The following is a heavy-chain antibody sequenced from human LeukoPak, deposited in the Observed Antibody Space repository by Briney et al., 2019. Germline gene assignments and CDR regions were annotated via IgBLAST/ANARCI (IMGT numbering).Heavy chain of an antibody. V-gene: IGHV1-2*02. CDR2: INPNSGGT. CDR3: ARSQSFGGWYEDDAFDI. CDR1: GYTITNNY. J-gene: IGHJ3*02. D-gene: IGHD6-19*01. Sequence: GASVKVSCKASGYTITNNYMHWVRQAPGQGLEWMGWINPNSGGTNYAQKFQGRVTMTRDTSISTAYMELSRLRSDDTAVYYCARSQSFGGWYEDDAFDIWGQGTMVTVSS.